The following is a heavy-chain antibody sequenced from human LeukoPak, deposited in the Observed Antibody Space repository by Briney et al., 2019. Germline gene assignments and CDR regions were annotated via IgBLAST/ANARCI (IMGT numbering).Heavy chain of an antibody. D-gene: IGHD5-12*01. CDR2: IYHSGST. V-gene: IGHV4-59*01. Sequence: KPSETLCLTCTLSGGSISTYYWSWIRQPPGMGLEWIGYIYHSGSTNYNPSLKSRVTISVDTSKNQFSLKLSSVTAADTAVYYCARGGGYASPIGYWGQGALVTVSS. J-gene: IGHJ4*02. CDR3: ARGGGYASPIGY. CDR1: GGSISTYY.